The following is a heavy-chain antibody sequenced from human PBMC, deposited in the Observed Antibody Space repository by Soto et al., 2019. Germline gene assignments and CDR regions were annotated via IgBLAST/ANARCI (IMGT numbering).Heavy chain of an antibody. Sequence: GASVQVSCKASGYTFTSYAMHWVRQAPGQRLEWMGWINAGNGNTKYSQKFQGRVTITRDTSASTAYMELSSLRSEDTAVYYCAREPLYNWNPNWFDPWGQGTLVTVSS. D-gene: IGHD1-20*01. CDR2: INAGNGNT. J-gene: IGHJ5*02. CDR1: GYTFTSYA. V-gene: IGHV1-3*01. CDR3: AREPLYNWNPNWFDP.